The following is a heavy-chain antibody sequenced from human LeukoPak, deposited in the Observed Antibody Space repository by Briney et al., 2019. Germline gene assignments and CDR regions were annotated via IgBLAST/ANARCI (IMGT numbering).Heavy chain of an antibody. D-gene: IGHD3-10*01. V-gene: IGHV4-59*12. CDR2: IYYSGST. J-gene: IGHJ4*02. CDR3: AREAPISDSGNYYKSLGY. Sequence: SETLSLTCTVSGGSISSYYWSWIRQPPGKGLEWIGYIYYSGSTNYNPSLKSRVTISVDTSKNQFSLKLSPVTAADTAVYYCAREAPISDSGNYYKSLGYWGQGTLVTVSS. CDR1: GGSISSYY.